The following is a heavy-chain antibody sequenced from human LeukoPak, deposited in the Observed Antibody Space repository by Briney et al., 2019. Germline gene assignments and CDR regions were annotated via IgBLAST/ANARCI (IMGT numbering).Heavy chain of an antibody. V-gene: IGHV3-9*01. CDR2: ISWNSGSI. Sequence: GGSLRLSCAASGFTFDDYAMHWVRQAPGKGLEWVSGISWNSGSIGYADSVKGRFTISRDNAKNSLYLQMNSLRAEDTALYYCAKATPEYYFDYWGQGTLVTVSS. J-gene: IGHJ4*02. CDR3: AKATPEYYFDY. CDR1: GFTFDDYA.